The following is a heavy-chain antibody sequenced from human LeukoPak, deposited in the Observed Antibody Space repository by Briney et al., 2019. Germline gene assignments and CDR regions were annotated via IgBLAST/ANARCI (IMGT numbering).Heavy chain of an antibody. J-gene: IGHJ3*02. D-gene: IGHD6-19*01. CDR1: GGTFSSYA. CDR2: IIPIFGTA. Sequence: SVKVSCEASGGTFSSYAISWVRQAPGQGLEWMGGIIPIFGTANYAQKFQGRVTITADESTSTAYMELSSLRSEDTAVYYCARVFTAVAEVLGAFDIWGQGTMVTVSS. CDR3: ARVFTAVAEVLGAFDI. V-gene: IGHV1-69*01.